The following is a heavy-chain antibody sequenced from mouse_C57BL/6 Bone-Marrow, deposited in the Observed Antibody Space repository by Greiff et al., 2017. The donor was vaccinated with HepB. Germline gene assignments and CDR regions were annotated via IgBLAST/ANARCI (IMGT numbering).Heavy chain of an antibody. Sequence: FPGNKLEYIGYTFYSGITYYNPSLESRTYITRDTSKNQFSLKLSSVTTEDTATYYCARGNYYGSSPYAMDYWGQGTSVTVSS. CDR2: TFYSGIT. D-gene: IGHD1-1*01. J-gene: IGHJ4*01. V-gene: IGHV3-3*01. CDR3: ARGNYYGSSPYAMDY.